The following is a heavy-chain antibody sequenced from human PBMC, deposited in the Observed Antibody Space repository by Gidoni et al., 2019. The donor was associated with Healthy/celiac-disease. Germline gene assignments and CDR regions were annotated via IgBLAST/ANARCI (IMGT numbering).Heavy chain of an antibody. CDR1: GFTFSSYS. J-gene: IGHJ6*02. CDR2: ISSSSSYI. D-gene: IGHD5-12*01. V-gene: IGHV3-21*01. CDR3: AKGMVATDGMDV. Sequence: EVQLVESGGGLVTPGGSLRLSCAASGFTFSSYSMNWVRQAPGKGLEWVSSISSSSSYIYYADSVKGRFTISRDNAKNSLYLQMNSLRAEDTAVYYCAKGMVATDGMDVWGQGTTVTVSS.